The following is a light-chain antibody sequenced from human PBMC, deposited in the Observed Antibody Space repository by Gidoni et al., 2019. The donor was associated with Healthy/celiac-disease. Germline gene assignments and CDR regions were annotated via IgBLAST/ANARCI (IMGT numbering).Light chain of an antibody. CDR1: QSISSY. V-gene: IGKV1-39*01. Sequence: DIQMTQSPSSLSASVGDRVTITCRASQSISSYLNWYQQKPGKAPKLLIYAASSLQSGVPPRFSGSGSGTDFTLTISSLQPEDFATYYCQQSYSTLATFGPGTKVDIK. J-gene: IGKJ3*01. CDR3: QQSYSTLAT. CDR2: AAS.